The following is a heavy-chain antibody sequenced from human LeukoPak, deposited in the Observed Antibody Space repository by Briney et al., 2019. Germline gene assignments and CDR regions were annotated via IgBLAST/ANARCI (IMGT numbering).Heavy chain of an antibody. CDR2: IRYDGSNK. CDR1: GFTFSSYG. Sequence: GGSLRLSCAASGFTFSSYGVHWVRQAPGKGLEWVAFIRYDGSNKYYADSVKGRFTISRDNSKNTLYLQMNSLRAEDTAVYYCAKDEGVAGTYAHVWGQGTTVTVSS. CDR3: AKDEGVAGTYAHV. J-gene: IGHJ6*02. D-gene: IGHD6-19*01. V-gene: IGHV3-30*02.